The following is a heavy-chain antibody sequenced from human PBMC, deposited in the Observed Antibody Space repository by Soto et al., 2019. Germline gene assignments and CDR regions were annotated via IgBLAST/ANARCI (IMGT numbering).Heavy chain of an antibody. V-gene: IGHV3-74*01. CDR2: INSDGSST. J-gene: IGHJ6*02. Sequence: GSLSISWAFAGFTFSRYWMLLVLQAPGEGLVWVSRINSDGSSTSYADSVKGRFTISRDNAKNTLSLQMNSLRAEDTAVYYCATTTIAIHDSYYYGVNVWGHGTTVTVSS. CDR3: ATTTIAIHDSYYYGVNV. CDR1: GFTFSRYW. D-gene: IGHD1-1*01.